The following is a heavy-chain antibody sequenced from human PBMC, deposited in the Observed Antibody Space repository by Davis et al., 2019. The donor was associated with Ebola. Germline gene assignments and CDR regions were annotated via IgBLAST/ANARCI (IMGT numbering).Heavy chain of an antibody. V-gene: IGHV3-21*01. D-gene: IGHD6-13*01. Sequence: GGSLRLSCAASGFTFSSYSMNWVRQAPGKGLEWVSSISSSSSYIYYADSVKGRFTISRDNSKNTLYLQMNSLRAEDTAVYYCAGGSSLTHWGQGTLVTVSS. J-gene: IGHJ4*02. CDR3: AGGSSLTH. CDR1: GFTFSSYS. CDR2: ISSSSSYI.